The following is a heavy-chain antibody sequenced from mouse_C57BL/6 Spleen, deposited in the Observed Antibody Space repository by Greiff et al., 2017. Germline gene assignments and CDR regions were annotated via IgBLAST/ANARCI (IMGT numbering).Heavy chain of an antibody. V-gene: IGHV1-80*01. CDR3: AGWLLPPV. J-gene: IGHJ1*03. Sequence: QVQLQQSGAELVKPGASVKISCKASGYAFSSYWMNWVKQRPGKGLEWIGQIYPGDGDTNYNGKFKGKATLTADKSSSTAYMQLSCLASEVSAGYFCAGWLLPPVWGTGTTVTVSS. D-gene: IGHD2-3*01. CDR2: IYPGDGDT. CDR1: GYAFSSYW.